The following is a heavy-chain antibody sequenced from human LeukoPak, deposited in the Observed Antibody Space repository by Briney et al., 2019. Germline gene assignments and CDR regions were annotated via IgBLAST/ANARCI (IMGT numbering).Heavy chain of an antibody. J-gene: IGHJ5*02. CDR3: ARDYSSGWYVPAEGSNWFDP. CDR1: GYTFTIYG. D-gene: IGHD6-19*01. V-gene: IGHV1-18*01. CDR2: ISAYNGNT. Sequence: ASVKVSCKASGYTFTIYGISWVRQAPGQGLEWMGWISAYNGNTNYAQKLQGRVTMTTDTSTSTAYMELRSLRSDDTAVYYCARDYSSGWYVPAEGSNWFDPWGQGTLVTVSS.